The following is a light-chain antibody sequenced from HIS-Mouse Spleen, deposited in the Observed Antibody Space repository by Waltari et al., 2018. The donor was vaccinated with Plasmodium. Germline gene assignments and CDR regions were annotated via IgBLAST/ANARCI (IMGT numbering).Light chain of an antibody. J-gene: IGKJ4*01. V-gene: IGKV3-11*01. CDR1: QSVSSY. Sequence: EIVLTQSPATLSLSPGERATLSCRASQSVSSYLAWYQQKPGQAPRLLIYDASNRATGIPARFSGSGSGTDFTPTINSLEPEDFAVYYCQQRNNLPSLTFGGGTKVEIK. CDR2: DAS. CDR3: QQRNNLPSLT.